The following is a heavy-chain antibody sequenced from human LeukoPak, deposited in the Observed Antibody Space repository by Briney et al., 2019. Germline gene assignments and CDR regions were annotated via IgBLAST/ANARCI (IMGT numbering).Heavy chain of an antibody. J-gene: IGHJ6*03. CDR2: ISSSSSTI. CDR3: ARGIVVVNYYYYMDV. Sequence: GGSLRLSCAASGFTFSFYSMNWVRQAPGKGLEWVSYISSSSSTIYYADSVKGRFTISRDNAKNSLYLQMNSLRADDTAVYYCARGIVVVNYYYYMDVWGKGTTVTVSS. V-gene: IGHV3-48*01. D-gene: IGHD3-22*01. CDR1: GFTFSFYS.